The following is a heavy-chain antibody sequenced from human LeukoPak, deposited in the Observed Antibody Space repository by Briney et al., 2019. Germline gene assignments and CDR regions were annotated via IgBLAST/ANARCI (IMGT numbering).Heavy chain of an antibody. V-gene: IGHV4-30-2*01. J-gene: IGHJ4*02. CDR3: ARTLDSSGYYFDS. CDR1: GGSFSSGVYY. Sequence: SETLSPTCTVSGGSFSSGVYYWSWIRQRPGKGLEWIGYTYHSGSTYYNPSLKSRVTISVDRSKNQFSLRLSSVTAADTAVYYCARTLDSSGYYFDSWGQGTLVTVSS. CDR2: TYHSGST. D-gene: IGHD3-22*01.